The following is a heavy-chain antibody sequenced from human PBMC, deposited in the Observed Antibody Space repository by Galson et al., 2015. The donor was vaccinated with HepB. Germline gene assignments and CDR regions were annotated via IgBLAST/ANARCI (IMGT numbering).Heavy chain of an antibody. Sequence: SLTCTVSGASVHGYYWDWIRQSSGTALQLIGYMLNTGSTTYHSSFESRVTISMDRSRNLFSRKLTSVTAADTAVYYCARGYYRWGRYINYWGQGTLVTVSS. CDR3: ARGYYRWGRYINY. V-gene: IGHV4-4*09. CDR2: MLNTGST. CDR1: GASVHGYY. D-gene: IGHD3-16*01. J-gene: IGHJ4*02.